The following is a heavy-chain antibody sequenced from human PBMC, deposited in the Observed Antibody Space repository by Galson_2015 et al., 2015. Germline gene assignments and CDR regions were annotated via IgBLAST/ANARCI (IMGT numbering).Heavy chain of an antibody. V-gene: IGHV1-18*04. CDR3: ARNELLGSTLDS. CDR1: GYTFTSYG. D-gene: IGHD2-21*01. J-gene: IGHJ4*02. CDR2: TSADNGDT. Sequence: SVKVSCKASGYTFTSYGISWVRQAPGQGLEWMGWTSADNGDTNYEQTVQGRVTMTRDTSTRTAYMEMRSLRSDDTAVYFCARNELLGSTLDSWGQGTLVIVSS.